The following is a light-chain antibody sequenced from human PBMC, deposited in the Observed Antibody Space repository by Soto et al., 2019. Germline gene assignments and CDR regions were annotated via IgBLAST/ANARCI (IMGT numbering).Light chain of an antibody. CDR2: QAS. J-gene: IGKJ4*01. CDR1: QSISSW. Sequence: DIPLTQSPSTLSASVGDRVTITCRASQSISSWLAWYQQKLGKAPKLLIHQASSLESGVPSRFSGSGSGTEFTLTINSLQPGDFATYYCQQYNSYPLTFGGGTNVEIK. CDR3: QQYNSYPLT. V-gene: IGKV1-5*03.